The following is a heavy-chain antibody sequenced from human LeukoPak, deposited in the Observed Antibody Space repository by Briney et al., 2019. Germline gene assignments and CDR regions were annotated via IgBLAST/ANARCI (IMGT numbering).Heavy chain of an antibody. J-gene: IGHJ5*02. CDR2: INHSGST. V-gene: IGHV4-34*01. Sequence: SETLSLTCAVYGGSFSGYYWSWIRQPPGKGLEWIGEINHSGSTYYNPSLKSRVIISVDTSKNQFSLKLSSETAADTAVYYCARHSSMRSPITPWGQGTLVTVSS. CDR1: GGSFSGYY. CDR3: ARHSSMRSPITP. D-gene: IGHD3-22*01.